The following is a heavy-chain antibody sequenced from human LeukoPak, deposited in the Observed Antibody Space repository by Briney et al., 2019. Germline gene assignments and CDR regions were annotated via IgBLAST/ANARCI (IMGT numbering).Heavy chain of an antibody. V-gene: IGHV4-59*12. Sequence: SETLSLTCTVSGDSISGYSWSWIRQPPGRGLEWIGYFYYSGSTDYSPSLKSRVTMSVDTSKNQFSLKLTSVTAADTAVYYCAREYYHFWSGSGYGWTQIDSWGRGILVAVSS. J-gene: IGHJ5*01. CDR2: FYYSGST. D-gene: IGHD3-3*01. CDR3: AREYYHFWSGSGYGWTQIDS. CDR1: GDSISGYS.